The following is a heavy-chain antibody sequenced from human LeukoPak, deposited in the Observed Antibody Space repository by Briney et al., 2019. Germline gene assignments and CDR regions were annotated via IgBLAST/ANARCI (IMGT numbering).Heavy chain of an antibody. CDR1: GYTFTSNV. CDR2: ISAYNGNT. D-gene: IGHD1-1*01. J-gene: IGHJ4*02. V-gene: IGHV1-18*01. Sequence: GASVKGSCKASGYTFTSNVISWGRQEPGDKRVWMGWISAYNGNTNYAQKLQDRLTMTTDTSTSTAYMELRSLRTDDTAVYYCARIRTGSFDYWGQGTLVTVSS. CDR3: ARIRTGSFDY.